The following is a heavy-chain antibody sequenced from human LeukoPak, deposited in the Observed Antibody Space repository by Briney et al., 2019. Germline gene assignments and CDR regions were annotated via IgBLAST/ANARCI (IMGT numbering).Heavy chain of an antibody. CDR3: ARHRKQLWLRVIDY. CDR2: INHSGST. D-gene: IGHD5-18*01. Sequence: SETLSLTCAVYGGSFSGYYWTWIRQSPGKGLEWIGEINHSGSTNYNPSLTSRVTISVDTSKNQFSLKLSSVTAADTAVYYCARHRKQLWLRVIDYWGQGTLVTVSS. V-gene: IGHV4-34*01. CDR1: GGSFSGYY. J-gene: IGHJ4*02.